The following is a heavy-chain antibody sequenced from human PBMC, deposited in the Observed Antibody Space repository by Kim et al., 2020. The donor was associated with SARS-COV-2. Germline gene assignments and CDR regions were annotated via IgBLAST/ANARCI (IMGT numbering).Heavy chain of an antibody. Sequence: SETLSLTCTVSGGSISSSSYYWGWIRQPPGKGLEWIGSSYYSGSTYYNPSLKSRVTISVDTSKNQFSLKLSSVTAADTAVYYCARDSPLSEVPAAMRGYYYYGMDVWGQGTTVTVPS. CDR3: ARDSPLSEVPAAMRGYYYYGMDV. CDR2: SYYSGST. J-gene: IGHJ6*02. D-gene: IGHD2-2*01. V-gene: IGHV4-39*07. CDR1: GGSISSSSYY.